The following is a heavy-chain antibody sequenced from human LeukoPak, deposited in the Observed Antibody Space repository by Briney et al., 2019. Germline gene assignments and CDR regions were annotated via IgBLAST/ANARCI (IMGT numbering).Heavy chain of an antibody. CDR2: IYSGGST. V-gene: IGHV3-53*01. CDR1: GFTVSSNH. CDR3: ARVIVTGYYDAFDI. D-gene: IGHD3-9*01. Sequence: GGSLRLSCAASGFTVSSNHMSWVRQAPGKGLEWVSAIYSGGSTYYADSVKGRFTISRDNSKNTLYLQMNSLRAEDTAVYYCARVIVTGYYDAFDIWGQGTMVTVSS. J-gene: IGHJ3*02.